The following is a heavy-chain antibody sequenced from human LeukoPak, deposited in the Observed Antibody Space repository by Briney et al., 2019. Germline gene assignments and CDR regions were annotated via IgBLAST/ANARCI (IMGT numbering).Heavy chain of an antibody. D-gene: IGHD3-9*01. V-gene: IGHV4-34*01. J-gene: IGHJ6*03. Sequence: SETLSLTCAVYGGSFSGYYWSWIRQPPGKGLEWIGEINHSGSTNYNPSLKSRVTISVDTSKNQFSLKLSSVTAADTAVYYCARGKAKIFSGYYFTRPSSYYYMDVWGRGTTVTVSS. CDR1: GGSFSGYY. CDR3: ARGKAKIFSGYYFTRPSSYYYMDV. CDR2: INHSGST.